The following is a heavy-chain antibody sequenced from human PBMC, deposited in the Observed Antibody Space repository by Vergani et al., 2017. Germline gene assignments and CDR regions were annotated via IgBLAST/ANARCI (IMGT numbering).Heavy chain of an antibody. V-gene: IGHV3-21*01. Sequence: EVQLVESGGGLVKPGGYLRLSCAASGFTFSSYSMNWVRQAPGKGLEWVSSISSSSSYIYYADSVKGRFTISRDNAKNSLYLQMNSLRAEDTAVYYCARDQSPGSYGSGSYPDYWGQGTLVTVSS. J-gene: IGHJ4*02. D-gene: IGHD3-10*01. CDR3: ARDQSPGSYGSGSYPDY. CDR1: GFTFSSYS. CDR2: ISSSSSYI.